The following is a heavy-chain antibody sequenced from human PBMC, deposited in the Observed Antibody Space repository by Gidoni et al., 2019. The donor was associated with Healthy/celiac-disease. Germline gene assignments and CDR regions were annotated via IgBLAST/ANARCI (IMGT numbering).Heavy chain of an antibody. J-gene: IGHJ6*03. V-gene: IGHV1-8*01. D-gene: IGHD6-13*01. CDR1: GYTFTSYD. CDR3: ARVGAAAGTGDDYYYYMDV. CDR2: MNPNSGNT. Sequence: QVQLVQSGAEVKKPGASVKVSCKASGYTFTSYDITWVRQATGQGLEWMGWMNPNSGNTGYAQKFQGRVTMTRNTSISTAYMELSSLRSEDTAVYYCARVGAAAGTGDDYYYYMDVWGKGTTVTVSS.